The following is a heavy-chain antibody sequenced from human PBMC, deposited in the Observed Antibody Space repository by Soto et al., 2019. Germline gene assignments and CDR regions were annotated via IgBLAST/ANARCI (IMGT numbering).Heavy chain of an antibody. Sequence: GGSLRLSCAASGFTFSSYGMHWVRQAPGKGLEWVAVISYDGSNKYYADSVKGRFTISRDNSKDTLYLQMNSLRAEDTAVYYCAKDLRRRWYYDSSGTGGAFDIWGQGTMVTVSS. D-gene: IGHD3-22*01. J-gene: IGHJ3*02. CDR3: AKDLRRRWYYDSSGTGGAFDI. CDR1: GFTFSSYG. CDR2: ISYDGSNK. V-gene: IGHV3-30*18.